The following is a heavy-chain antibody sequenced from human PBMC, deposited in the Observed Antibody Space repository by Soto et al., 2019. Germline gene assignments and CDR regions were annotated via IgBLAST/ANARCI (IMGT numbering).Heavy chain of an antibody. D-gene: IGHD3-22*01. Sequence: GGSLRLSCAASGFTFSSYAMSWVRQAPGKGLEWVSAISGSGGSTYYADSVKGRFTISRDNSKNTLYLQMNSLRAEGTAVYYCAKDIYYDSSGYSLDYWGQGTLVTVSS. J-gene: IGHJ4*02. CDR3: AKDIYYDSSGYSLDY. CDR2: ISGSGGST. CDR1: GFTFSSYA. V-gene: IGHV3-23*01.